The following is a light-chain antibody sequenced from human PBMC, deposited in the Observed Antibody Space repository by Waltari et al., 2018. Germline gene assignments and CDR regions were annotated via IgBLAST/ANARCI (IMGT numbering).Light chain of an antibody. V-gene: IGLV3-25*03. CDR1: AFPKQY. CDR3: QSADSSERWV. J-gene: IGLJ3*02. Sequence: SYDLTQPASVSVSPGQTARLTCSGDAFPKQYAYWYQKKPGQAPVLTIYKDTERPSGIPERFSGSTSGTTVTLTITGVLAEDEAQYYCQSADSSERWVFGGGTKLTVL. CDR2: KDT.